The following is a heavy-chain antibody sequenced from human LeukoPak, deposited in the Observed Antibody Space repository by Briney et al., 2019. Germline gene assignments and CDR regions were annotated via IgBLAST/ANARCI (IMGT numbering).Heavy chain of an antibody. CDR2: LSYSGST. D-gene: IGHD3-22*01. CDR1: GGSISSSSYY. CDR3: ARLCDISGYYFDY. Sequence: RPSETLSLTCTVSGGSISSSSYYWGWIRQAPGKGLEWIGSLSYSGSTSYYPSLESRLTISVDTSKNQLSLKLSSVTAADTAVYYCARLCDISGYYFDYWGQGTLVTVSS. V-gene: IGHV4-39*01. J-gene: IGHJ4*02.